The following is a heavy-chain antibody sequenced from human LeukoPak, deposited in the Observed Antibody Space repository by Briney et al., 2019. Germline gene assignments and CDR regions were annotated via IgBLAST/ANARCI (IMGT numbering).Heavy chain of an antibody. CDR2: INPNSGGT. Sequence: ASVKVSCKTSGYTFTGYYMHWVRQAPGQGLEWMGRINPNSGGTNYAQKFQGRVTMTRDTSTSTVYMELSSLRSEDTAVYYCARDEGGSYLGDAFDIWGQGTMVTVSS. J-gene: IGHJ3*02. CDR3: ARDEGGSYLGDAFDI. V-gene: IGHV1-2*06. CDR1: GYTFTGYY. D-gene: IGHD1-26*01.